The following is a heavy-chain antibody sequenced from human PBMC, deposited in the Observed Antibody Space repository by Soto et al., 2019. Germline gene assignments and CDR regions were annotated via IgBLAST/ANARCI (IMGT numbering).Heavy chain of an antibody. V-gene: IGHV3-23*01. CDR1: GFTFSNYA. CDR3: AQAGYSSGWYPPFFDY. Sequence: GGSLRLSWTASGFTFSNYAMSWVRQAPGKGLEWVSSISGSGVSTYYADSVRGRFTISRDNSKNTLFLQMNSLRVEDTAVYYCAQAGYSSGWYPPFFDYWGQGTLVTVSS. CDR2: ISGSGVST. D-gene: IGHD6-19*01. J-gene: IGHJ4*02.